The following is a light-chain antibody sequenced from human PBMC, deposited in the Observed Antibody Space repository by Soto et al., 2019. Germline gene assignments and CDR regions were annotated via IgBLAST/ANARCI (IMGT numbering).Light chain of an antibody. CDR1: QSVGGNS. CDR3: QQYGSSPRT. V-gene: IGKV3-20*01. Sequence: ETVLTQSPGTLSLSPGERATVSCRASQSVGGNSLAWYQQRPGQAPRLLIYDTSKRATGIPDRFSGSGSGTDFTLTISRLEPEDFAVYYCQQYGSSPRTFGQGTRLEI. J-gene: IGKJ5*01. CDR2: DTS.